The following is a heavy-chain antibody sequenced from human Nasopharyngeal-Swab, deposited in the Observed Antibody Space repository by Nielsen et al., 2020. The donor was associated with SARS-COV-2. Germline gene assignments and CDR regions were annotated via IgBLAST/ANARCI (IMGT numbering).Heavy chain of an antibody. CDR3: AGERIAAAGTGFDY. V-gene: IGHV1-2*06. D-gene: IGHD6-13*01. CDR2: INPNSGGT. J-gene: IGHJ4*02. Sequence: ASLKVSCQASGYTFTIYYMHWVRQAPGQGLEWMGRINPNSGGTNYAQKFQGRVTMTRETSISTTYMELSRMRTDDTAVYYCAGERIAAAGTGFDYWGQGTLVTVSS. CDR1: GYTFTIYY.